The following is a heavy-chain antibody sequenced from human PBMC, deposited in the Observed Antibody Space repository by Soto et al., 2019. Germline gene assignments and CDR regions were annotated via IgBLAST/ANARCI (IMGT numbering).Heavy chain of an antibody. J-gene: IGHJ4*02. CDR3: ARGGDTYNSSSWYYFDY. V-gene: IGHV4-34*01. Sequence: SETLSLTCAVYGGSFSGYYWSWIRQPPGKGLEWIGEINHSGSTNYNPSLKSRVTISVDTSKNQFSLKLSSVTAADTAVYYCARGGDTYNSSSWYYFDYWGQGTLVTVSS. CDR2: INHSGST. D-gene: IGHD6-13*01. CDR1: GGSFSGYY.